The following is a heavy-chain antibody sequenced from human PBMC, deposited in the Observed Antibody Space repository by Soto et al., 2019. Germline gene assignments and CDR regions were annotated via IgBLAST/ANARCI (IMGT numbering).Heavy chain of an antibody. Sequence: GSGPTLVNPTETLTLTCIVSDFSLTSTTMGVSWIRQPPGKALEWLAHIFSNDEKSYSTSLKSRLTISKDTSKSQVVLTMTHMDPVDTATYYCARIISTWYVALDYWGQGTLVTVSS. D-gene: IGHD6-13*01. CDR2: IFSNDEK. CDR3: ARIISTWYVALDY. V-gene: IGHV2-26*01. J-gene: IGHJ4*02. CDR1: DFSLTSTTMG.